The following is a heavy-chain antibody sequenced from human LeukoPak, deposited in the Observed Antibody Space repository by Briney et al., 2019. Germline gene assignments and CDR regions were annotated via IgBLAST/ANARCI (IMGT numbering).Heavy chain of an antibody. D-gene: IGHD6-13*01. CDR2: INSDGGST. V-gene: IGHV3-74*01. J-gene: IGHJ4*02. CDR3: AAAVAAAPGAY. Sequence: WISRINSDGGSTNYADSVKGRFNISRDDAKNTLYLQMNSLRAEDTAVYYCAAAVAAAPGAYWGQGTLVTVSS.